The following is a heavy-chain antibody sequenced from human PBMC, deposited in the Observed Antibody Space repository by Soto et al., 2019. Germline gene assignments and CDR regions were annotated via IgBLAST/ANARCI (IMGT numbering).Heavy chain of an antibody. CDR2: INWNGGST. Sequence: EVQLVESGGGVVRPGGSLRLSCAASGFTFDDYGMSWVRQAPGKGLEWVSGINWNGGSTGYADSVKVRFTISRDNAKNSMYLQMNSLRAEDTALYYCARLYSSAWYGPGRYWGQGTLVTVSS. J-gene: IGHJ4*02. CDR3: ARLYSSAWYGPGRY. CDR1: GFTFDDYG. D-gene: IGHD6-19*01. V-gene: IGHV3-20*04.